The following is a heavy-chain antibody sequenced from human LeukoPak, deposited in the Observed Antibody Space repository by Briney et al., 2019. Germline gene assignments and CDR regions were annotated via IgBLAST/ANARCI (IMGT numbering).Heavy chain of an antibody. V-gene: IGHV3-74*01. D-gene: IGHD4-17*01. CDR2: ITNDGSST. CDR3: AREGDYGDYFDY. CDR1: GFTVCSYW. J-gene: IGHJ4*02. Sequence: GGSLRLSCEASGFTVCSYWMHWVRQAPGKGLVWVSRITNDGSSTSHADSVKGRFTISRDNAKNTLYLQMNSLRAEDTAVYYCAREGDYGDYFDYWGQGTRVSVSS.